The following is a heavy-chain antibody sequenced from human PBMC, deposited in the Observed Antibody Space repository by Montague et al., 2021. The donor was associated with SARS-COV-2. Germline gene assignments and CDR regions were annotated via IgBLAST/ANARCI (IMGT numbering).Heavy chain of an antibody. J-gene: IGHJ4*02. CDR1: GDSASSNIAT. V-gene: IGHV6-1*01. CDR2: TYYRSKWYN. D-gene: IGHD2-2*01. CDR3: ARIPVGSKYYFDF. Sequence: CAISGDSASSNIATWNWIRQSPSRGLEWLGRTYYRSKWYNDYAESVKSRITIDPDTSKHQFSLHLNSVTPEDTAVYYCARIPVGSKYYFDFWGQGTLVTDSS.